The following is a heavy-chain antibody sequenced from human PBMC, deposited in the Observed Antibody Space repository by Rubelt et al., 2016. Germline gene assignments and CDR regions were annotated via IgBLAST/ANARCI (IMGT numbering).Heavy chain of an antibody. V-gene: IGHV4-59*01. CDR3: ARDQHYYDSSGYRQYYGMDL. CDR2: FSYHGRT. D-gene: IGHD3-22*01. Sequence: QVQLQESGPGLVKPSESLSLTFAVSGVSISPYSWTWLRLPPGKGLEWVGYFSYHGRTNYTPSLKIRFTLSIYTSHSQFPLKLSSVTAAETAGYFCARDQHYYDSSGYRQYYGMDLWGQGTTVTVSS. CDR1: GVSISPYS. J-gene: IGHJ6*02.